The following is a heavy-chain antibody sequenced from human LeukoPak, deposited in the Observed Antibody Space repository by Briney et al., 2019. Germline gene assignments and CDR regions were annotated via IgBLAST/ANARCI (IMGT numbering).Heavy chain of an antibody. CDR1: GYSFTSYW. Sequence: NRGESLRISCKGSGYSFTSYWISWVRQMPGKGLEWKGRIDPSDSYTNYSPSFQGHVTISADKSISTAYLQWSSLKASDTAMYYCARAGGSSRWFDPWGQGTLVTVSS. CDR3: ARAGGSSRWFDP. D-gene: IGHD6-13*01. V-gene: IGHV5-10-1*01. J-gene: IGHJ5*02. CDR2: IDPSDSYT.